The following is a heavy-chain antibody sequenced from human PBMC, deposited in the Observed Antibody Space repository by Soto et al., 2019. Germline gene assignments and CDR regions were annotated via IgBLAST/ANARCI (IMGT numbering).Heavy chain of an antibody. CDR1: GGSFSGYY. Sequence: QVQLQQWGAGLLKPSETLSLTCAVYGGSFSGYYWSWIRQPPGKGLEWIGEINHSGSTNYNPSLNSRVTISVDTSKNQFSLKLSSVTAADTAVYYCARKGSGWSGSRYFDYWGQGTLVTVSS. D-gene: IGHD6-19*01. CDR2: INHSGST. V-gene: IGHV4-34*01. J-gene: IGHJ4*02. CDR3: ARKGSGWSGSRYFDY.